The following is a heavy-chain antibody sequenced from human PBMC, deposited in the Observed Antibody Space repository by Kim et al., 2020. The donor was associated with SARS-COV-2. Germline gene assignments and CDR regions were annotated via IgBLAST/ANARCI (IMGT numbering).Heavy chain of an antibody. J-gene: IGHJ4*02. CDR1: GYTFTGHY. D-gene: IGHD1-26*01. CDR3: ARGSEVGATEGATEAARTPFHY. CDR2: INPGSGDT. V-gene: IGHV1-2*02. Sequence: ASVKVSCKASGYTFTGHYIHWVRQAPGQGLEWMGWINPGSGDTDYEQRFQGRVTMARDTSISTAYMDLRSVRSDDTAVYYCARGSEVGATEGATEAARTPFHYWGQGTLVTVSS.